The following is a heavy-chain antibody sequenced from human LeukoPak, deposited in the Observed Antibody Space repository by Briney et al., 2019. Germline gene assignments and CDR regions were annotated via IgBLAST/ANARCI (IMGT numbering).Heavy chain of an antibody. D-gene: IGHD4-17*01. J-gene: IGHJ3*02. CDR1: DDSFSSHY. Sequence: SETLSLTCAVSDDSFSSHYWTWIRQPPGKGLEWIGYTSYIGSTNYNPSLKSRVTISIDTSKNQFSLKLSSMTAADTAVYYCARDLVTVTKGFDIWGQGTMVSVSS. V-gene: IGHV4-59*11. CDR2: TSYIGST. CDR3: ARDLVTVTKGFDI.